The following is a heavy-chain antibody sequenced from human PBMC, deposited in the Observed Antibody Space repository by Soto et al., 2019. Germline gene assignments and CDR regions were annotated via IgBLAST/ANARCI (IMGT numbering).Heavy chain of an antibody. V-gene: IGHV3-64D*06. CDR3: VKGPVILEWLSTSNWFDP. Sequence: PGGSLRLSCSSSGFTFSSYAMHWVRQAPGKGLEYVSAISSNGGSTYYADSVKGRFTISRDNSKNTLYLQMSSLRAEDTAVYYCVKGPVILEWLSTSNWFDPWGQGTLVTVSS. CDR2: ISSNGGST. J-gene: IGHJ5*02. D-gene: IGHD3-3*01. CDR1: GFTFSSYA.